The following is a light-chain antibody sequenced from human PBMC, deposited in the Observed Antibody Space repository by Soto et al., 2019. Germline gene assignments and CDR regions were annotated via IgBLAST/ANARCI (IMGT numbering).Light chain of an antibody. CDR2: QVS. V-gene: IGKV2-30*01. CDR1: QSLGYSDGNTY. Sequence: DVVMTQSPLSLTVTVGQPASISCRSSQSLGYSDGNTYLSWFQQGPGQSPRRLIYQVSKRDSGVTHRFSGSGSGTDFTLKISRVEADDVGIYYCMQGTHWPKTFGQGTKVEIK. CDR3: MQGTHWPKT. J-gene: IGKJ1*01.